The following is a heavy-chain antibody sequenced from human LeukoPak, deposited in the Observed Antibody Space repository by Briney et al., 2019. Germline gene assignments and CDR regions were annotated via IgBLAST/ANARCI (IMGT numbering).Heavy chain of an antibody. J-gene: IGHJ4*02. V-gene: IGHV3-30*02. CDR3: AKDTAGYCSSTSCYSFGY. Sequence: GGSLRLSCAASGFTFSSYGMHWVRQAPGKGLEWVAFIRYDGSNKYYADSVKGRFTISRDNSKNTLYLQMNSLRAEDTAVYYCAKDTAGYCSSTSCYSFGYWGQGTLVTVSS. CDR1: GFTFSSYG. CDR2: IRYDGSNK. D-gene: IGHD2-2*01.